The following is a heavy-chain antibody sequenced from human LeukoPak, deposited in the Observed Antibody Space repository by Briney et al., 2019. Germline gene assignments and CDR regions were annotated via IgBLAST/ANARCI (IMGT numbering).Heavy chain of an antibody. Sequence: GGSLRLSCAASGFTVSSYAMHWVRQAPGKGLEWVAVISYDGSNKYYADSVKGRFTISRDNSKNTLYLQMNSLRAEDTAVYYCARDDNIVVVPAALSGVGAFDIWGQGTMVTVSS. CDR1: GFTVSSYA. CDR2: ISYDGSNK. D-gene: IGHD2-2*01. J-gene: IGHJ3*02. CDR3: ARDDNIVVVPAALSGVGAFDI. V-gene: IGHV3-30-3*01.